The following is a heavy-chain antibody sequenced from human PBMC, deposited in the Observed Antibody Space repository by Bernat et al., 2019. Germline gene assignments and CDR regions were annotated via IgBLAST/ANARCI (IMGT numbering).Heavy chain of an antibody. CDR1: GGSITTYY. V-gene: IGHV4-4*09. D-gene: IGHD3-22*01. CDR2: TGESS. J-gene: IGHJ5*02. CDR3: ARTIYDNSGHNWFDP. Sequence: QVQLQESGPGLVKPSETLSLTCTVSGGSITTYYWSWIRPPPGKGLEWLGYTGESSNYNPSLKSRLTITIDTSKNQFSLKRSSVTAADTAVYYCARTIYDNSGHNWFDPWGQGTLVTVSS.